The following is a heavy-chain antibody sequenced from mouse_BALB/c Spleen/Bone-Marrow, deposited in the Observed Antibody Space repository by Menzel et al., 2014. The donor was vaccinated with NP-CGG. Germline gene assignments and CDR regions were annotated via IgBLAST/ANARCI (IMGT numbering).Heavy chain of an antibody. CDR1: GFSLTSYG. J-gene: IGHJ2*01. V-gene: IGHV2-9*02. CDR3: ARAGTFDY. D-gene: IGHD2-14*01. CDR2: IWAGGNT. Sequence: VKLVESGPGLVAPSQSLSITCTVSGFSLTSYGVHWVRQPPGKGLEWLGVIWAGGNTNYNSALMSRLSISKDNSKSQVFLKMNNLQTDDTAMYYCARAGTFDYWGQGTTLTVSS.